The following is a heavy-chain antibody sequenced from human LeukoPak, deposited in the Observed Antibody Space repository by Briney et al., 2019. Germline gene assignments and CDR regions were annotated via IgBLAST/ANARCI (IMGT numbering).Heavy chain of an antibody. CDR1: GFTFNNYA. J-gene: IGHJ4*02. CDR3: AKSPEPTVGTSFDY. D-gene: IGHD4-23*01. V-gene: IGHV3-23*01. CDR2: ISGSGGST. Sequence: GSLRLSCAASGFTFNNYAMSWVRQAPGKGLEWVSAISGSGGSTYYADSVKGRFTISRDNSKNTLYLQMNSLRVEDTAVYYCAKSPEPTVGTSFDYWGQGTLVTVSS.